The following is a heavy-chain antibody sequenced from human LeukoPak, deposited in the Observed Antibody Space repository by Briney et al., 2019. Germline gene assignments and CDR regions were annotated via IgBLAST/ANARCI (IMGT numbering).Heavy chain of an antibody. J-gene: IGHJ3*02. D-gene: IGHD3-22*01. CDR3: ARQDSGWAFDI. Sequence: TSETLSLTCAVYGGSFSGYYWSWIRQPPGKGLEWIGYIYYSGSTNYNPSLKSRVTISVDTSRNQFSLKLSSVTAADTAVYYCARQDSGWAFDIWGQGTMVTVSS. V-gene: IGHV4-59*01. CDR1: GGSFSGYY. CDR2: IYYSGST.